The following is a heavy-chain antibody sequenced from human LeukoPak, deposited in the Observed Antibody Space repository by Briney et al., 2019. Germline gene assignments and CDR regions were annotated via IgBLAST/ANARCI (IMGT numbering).Heavy chain of an antibody. CDR2: VNPNSGGT. CDR1: GYTFTDYY. Sequence: ASVKVSCKTSGYTFTDYYLHWVRQAPGRGLEWMGWVNPNSGGTNYAQKFQGSVTLTRDTSTSAAYMELNRLTSDDTAVYYCARSSSGFGFYFDYWGQGTLVTVSS. V-gene: IGHV1-2*02. CDR3: ARSSSGFGFYFDY. J-gene: IGHJ4*02. D-gene: IGHD3-22*01.